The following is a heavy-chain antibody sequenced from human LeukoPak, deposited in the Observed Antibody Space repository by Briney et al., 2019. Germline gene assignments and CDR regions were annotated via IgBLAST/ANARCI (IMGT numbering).Heavy chain of an antibody. V-gene: IGHV4-34*01. CDR1: GGSFSGYY. CDR2: INHSGST. J-gene: IGHJ4*02. D-gene: IGHD2-15*01. CDR3: ARGHLGYCSGGSCHRFDY. Sequence: SETLSLTCAVYGGSFSGYYWSWIRQPPGKGLEWIGEINHSGSTNYNPSLKSRVTISVDTSKNQFSLKLSSVTTADTAVYYCARGHLGYCSGGSCHRFDYWGQGTLVTVSS.